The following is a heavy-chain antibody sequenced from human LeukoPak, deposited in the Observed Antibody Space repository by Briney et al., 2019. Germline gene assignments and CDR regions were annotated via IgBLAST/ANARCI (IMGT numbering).Heavy chain of an antibody. V-gene: IGHV4-4*07. CDR1: GGSISSYY. CDR3: ARDGYYGSGSYQIIDY. Sequence: SETLSLTCTVSGGSISSYYWSWIRQPAGKGLEWIGHIHTSGSTNYNPSLKTRVTMSVDTSKNQFSLKLSSVTAADTAVYYCARDGYYGSGSYQIIDYWGQGTLVTVSS. J-gene: IGHJ4*02. D-gene: IGHD3-10*01. CDR2: IHTSGST.